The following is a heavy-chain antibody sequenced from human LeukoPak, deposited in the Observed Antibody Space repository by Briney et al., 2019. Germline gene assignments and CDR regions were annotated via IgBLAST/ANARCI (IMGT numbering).Heavy chain of an antibody. D-gene: IGHD3-22*01. CDR1: GGTSSSYA. CDR2: IIPIFGTA. V-gene: IGHV1-69*13. Sequence: SVKVSCKASGGTSSSYAISWVRQAPGQGLEWMGGIIPIFGTANYAQKFQGRVTITADESTSTAYMELSSLRSEDTAVYYCAREDGHYYDSSGYYPFDYWGQGTLVTVSS. J-gene: IGHJ4*02. CDR3: AREDGHYYDSSGYYPFDY.